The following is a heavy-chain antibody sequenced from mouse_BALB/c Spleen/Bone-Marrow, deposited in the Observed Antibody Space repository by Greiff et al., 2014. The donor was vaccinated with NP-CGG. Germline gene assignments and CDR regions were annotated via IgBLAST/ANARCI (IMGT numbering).Heavy chain of an antibody. CDR2: IYPGSSST. Sequence: LKESGSELVRPGASVKLSCKASGYTFTSYWMHWVKQRPGQGLEWIGNIYPGSSSTNYDEKFKSKATLTVDTSSSTAYMQLSSLTSEDSAVYYCTRDYDWVPDYWGQGTTLTVSS. CDR3: TRDYDWVPDY. D-gene: IGHD1-1*01. V-gene: IGHV1S22*01. CDR1: GYTFTSYW. J-gene: IGHJ2*01.